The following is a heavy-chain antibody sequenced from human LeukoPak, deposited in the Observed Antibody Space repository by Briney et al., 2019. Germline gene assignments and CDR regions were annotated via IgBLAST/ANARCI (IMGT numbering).Heavy chain of an antibody. CDR2: IGHDSRLI. V-gene: IGHV3-33*01. CDR1: GFTFGVYG. CDR3: ARDLGSGRYLDF. J-gene: IGHJ4*02. Sequence: GGSLRLSCAASGFTFGVYGMHWVRQAPGKGLEWVAVIGHDSRLIAYGDSVKGRFTISRDNTKDALYLEIDSLSAEDTAVYYCARDLGSGRYLDFWGQGTLVTVSS. D-gene: IGHD3-10*01.